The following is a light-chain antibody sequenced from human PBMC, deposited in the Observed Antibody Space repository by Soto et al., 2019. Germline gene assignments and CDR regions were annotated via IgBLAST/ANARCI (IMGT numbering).Light chain of an antibody. J-gene: IGKJ2*01. V-gene: IGKV3-20*01. CDR1: QSVSSSY. Sequence: EIVLTQSPGTLSLSPGERATLSCRASQSVSSSYLAWYQQKPGQAPRLLIYGASSRATVIPDRFSGSGSGTDFTLTIIRLEPEDFAGYYCQQFGNSPYTFGQGTRLEIK. CDR3: QQFGNSPYT. CDR2: GAS.